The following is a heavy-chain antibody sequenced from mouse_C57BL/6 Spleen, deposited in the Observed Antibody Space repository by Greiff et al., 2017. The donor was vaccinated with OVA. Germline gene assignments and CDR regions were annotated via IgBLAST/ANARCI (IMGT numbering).Heavy chain of an antibody. Sequence: QVQLQQPGAELVMPGASVKLSCKASGYTFTSYWMHWVKQRPGQGLEWIGVIDPSDSYTNYNQKFKGKSTLTVDKSSSTAYMQLSSLTSEDSAVYYCARGRTTVVAKDWYFDVWGTGTTVTVSS. CDR3: ARGRTTVVAKDWYFDV. CDR1: GYTFTSYW. D-gene: IGHD1-1*01. CDR2: IDPSDSYT. V-gene: IGHV1-69*01. J-gene: IGHJ1*03.